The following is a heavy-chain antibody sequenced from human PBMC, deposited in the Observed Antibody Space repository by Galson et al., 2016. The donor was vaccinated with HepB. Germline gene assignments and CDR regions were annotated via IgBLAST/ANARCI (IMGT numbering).Heavy chain of an antibody. D-gene: IGHD3-16*01. J-gene: IGHJ6*02. CDR2: IYSGGTT. Sequence: SLRLSCAASGFTVSSDYMNWVRQAPGKGLEWVSVIYSGGTTYYADSVKGRFTISRDNYKNTVYLQMNSLRAEDTVAYYCARDPGARNGINVWGQGTAVTVAS. CDR3: ARDPGARNGINV. V-gene: IGHV3-53*01. CDR1: GFTVSSDY.